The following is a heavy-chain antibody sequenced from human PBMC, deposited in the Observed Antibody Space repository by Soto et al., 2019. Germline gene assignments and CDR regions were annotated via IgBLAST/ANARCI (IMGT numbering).Heavy chain of an antibody. CDR1: GFTFSDYY. Sequence: QVQLVESGGGLVKPGGSLRLSCAASGFTFSDYYMSWIRQAPGKGLEWVSYISSSGSTIYYADSVKGRFTISRDNARNSLSLQMNSRRAEVTAVYCCARDSGSGYGMEVWGQGTTVTVSS. D-gene: IGHD3-3*01. V-gene: IGHV3-11*01. CDR2: ISSSGSTI. CDR3: ARDSGSGYGMEV. J-gene: IGHJ6*02.